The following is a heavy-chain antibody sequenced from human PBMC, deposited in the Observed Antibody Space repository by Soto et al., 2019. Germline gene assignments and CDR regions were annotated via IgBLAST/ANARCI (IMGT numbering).Heavy chain of an antibody. CDR1: GFTFSSYS. CDR2: ISSSSSYI. D-gene: IGHD1-1*01. V-gene: IGHV3-21*01. CDR3: ARDRARSNGADYYYYYGMDV. J-gene: IGHJ6*02. Sequence: PGGSLRLSCAASGFTFSSYSMNWVRQAPGKGLEWVSSISSSSSYIYYADSVKGRFTISRDNAKNSLYLQMNSLRAEDTAVYYCARDRARSNGADYYYYYGMDVWGQGTTVTVSS.